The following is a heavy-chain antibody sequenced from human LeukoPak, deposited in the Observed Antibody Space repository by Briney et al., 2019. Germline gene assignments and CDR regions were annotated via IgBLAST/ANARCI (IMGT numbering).Heavy chain of an antibody. Sequence: PGGSLRLSCAASGFTFSSYAVSWVRQAPGKGLEWVSAISGSGGSTYYADSVKGRFTISRDNSKNTLYLQMNSLRAEDTAVYYCAKGDDYGDYKVVVDYWGQGNLVTVSS. CDR3: AKGDDYGDYKVVVDY. J-gene: IGHJ4*02. D-gene: IGHD4-17*01. CDR2: ISGSGGST. CDR1: GFTFSSYA. V-gene: IGHV3-23*01.